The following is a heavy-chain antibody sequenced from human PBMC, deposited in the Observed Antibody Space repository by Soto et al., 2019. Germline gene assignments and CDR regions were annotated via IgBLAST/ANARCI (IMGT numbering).Heavy chain of an antibody. J-gene: IGHJ4*02. D-gene: IGHD5-18*01. Sequence: SVKVSCKASGGTFSSYAISWVRQAPGQGLEWMGGIIPIFGTANYAQKFQGRVTITADESTSTAYMELSSLRSEDTAVYYCAKEVRLQLWYIFDCGGQGTLVTVSS. CDR1: GGTFSSYA. CDR3: AKEVRLQLWYIFDC. V-gene: IGHV1-69*13. CDR2: IIPIFGTA.